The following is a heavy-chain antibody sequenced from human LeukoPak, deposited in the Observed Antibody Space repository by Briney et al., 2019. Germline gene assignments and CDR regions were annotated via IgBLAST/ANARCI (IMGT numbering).Heavy chain of an antibody. V-gene: IGHV1-69*01. Sequence: SVKVSCKASVCTFSRYAISWVRQAPGPGLGWMGGYIPMFGTANYAQNFPNRVTITADESTSTLSMEVSSLRPEDTAVYFCAGAASKWELSFWGQGTLVTVSS. D-gene: IGHD1-26*01. J-gene: IGHJ4*02. CDR1: VCTFSRYA. CDR2: YIPMFGTA. CDR3: AGAASKWELSF.